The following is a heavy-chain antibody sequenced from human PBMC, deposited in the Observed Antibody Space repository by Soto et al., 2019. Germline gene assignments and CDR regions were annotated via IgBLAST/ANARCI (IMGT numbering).Heavy chain of an antibody. CDR3: ARDLWVEPELYYYGMDV. CDR1: GDSISSADYY. CDR2: IFYGGTT. J-gene: IGHJ6*02. D-gene: IGHD1-1*01. V-gene: IGHV4-30-4*01. Sequence: TSETLSLTCTVSGDSISSADYYWSWIRQTPGKGLEWIGHIFYGGTTYYNPSLKSRLTISVDTSKNHFSLRLTSVTAADTAVYYCARDLWVEPELYYYGMDVWGQGTTVTVSS.